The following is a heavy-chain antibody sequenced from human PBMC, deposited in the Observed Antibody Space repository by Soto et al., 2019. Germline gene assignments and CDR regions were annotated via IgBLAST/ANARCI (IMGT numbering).Heavy chain of an antibody. J-gene: IGHJ6*03. CDR1: GFTFSSYW. CDR3: ARDRKYSSSSVGGYYYYYYMDV. Sequence: PGGSLRLSCAASGFTFSSYWMHWVRQAPGKWLVWVSRINSDGSSTSYADSVKGRFTISRDNAKNTLYLQMNSLRAEDTAVYYCARDRKYSSSSVGGYYYYYYMDVWGKGTTVTVSS. D-gene: IGHD6-6*01. V-gene: IGHV3-74*01. CDR2: INSDGSST.